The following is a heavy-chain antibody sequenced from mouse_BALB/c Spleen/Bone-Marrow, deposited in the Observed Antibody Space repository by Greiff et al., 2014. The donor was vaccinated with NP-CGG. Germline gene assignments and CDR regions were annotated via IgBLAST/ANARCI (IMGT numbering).Heavy chain of an antibody. D-gene: IGHD2-1*01. J-gene: IGHJ4*01. V-gene: IGHV14-3*02. CDR2: IDPANGNT. CDR3: ASSGNYEGGAMDY. Sequence: VQLQQSGGELVKPGASVKLSCTASGFNIKDTYMHWVKQRPEQGLEGIGRIDPANGNTKYVPTFQGKATITADTSPNTAYLQLSSLTSEDTAVYYCASSGNYEGGAMDYWGQGISVTVSS. CDR1: GFNIKDTY.